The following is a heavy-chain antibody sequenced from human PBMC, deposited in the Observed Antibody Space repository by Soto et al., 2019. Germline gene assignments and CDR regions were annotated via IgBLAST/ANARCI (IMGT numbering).Heavy chain of an antibody. CDR3: AHTPEGDGPDAFDI. Sequence: QITLNESGPTLVKPTQTLTLTGTFSGFSLSTTGVGVGWIRQPPGKALEWLALIYWDDDKRYSPSLKSRLTITKDPTKTQVVLTMTNMVRVDTATYYCAHTPEGDGPDAFDIWGQGTMVTVSS. CDR1: GFSLSTTGVG. J-gene: IGHJ3*02. V-gene: IGHV2-5*02. CDR2: IYWDDDK. D-gene: IGHD2-21*01.